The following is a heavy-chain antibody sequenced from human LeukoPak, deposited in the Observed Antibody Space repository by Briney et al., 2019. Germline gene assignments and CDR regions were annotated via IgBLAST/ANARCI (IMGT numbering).Heavy chain of an antibody. CDR1: GGSISSNSYY. D-gene: IGHD2-2*01. J-gene: IGHJ5*02. CDR2: MDYSGST. V-gene: IGHV4-39*01. Sequence: SETLSLTCSVSGGSISSNSYYWGWIRQPPGKGLEWIGSMDYSGSTYYNVSLKSRVTISTDTSKNQFSLKLSSVTAADTAVYYCARDQQYQRPAGWFDPWGQGTLVTVSS. CDR3: ARDQQYQRPAGWFDP.